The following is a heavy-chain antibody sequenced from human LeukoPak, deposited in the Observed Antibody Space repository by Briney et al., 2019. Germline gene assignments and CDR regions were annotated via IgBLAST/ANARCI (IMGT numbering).Heavy chain of an antibody. V-gene: IGHV3-53*01. CDR3: ARGAGYNYPYYFDY. CDR1: GFTFSSNY. Sequence: PGGSLRLSCAASGFTFSSNYVNWVRQAPGKGLEWVSVIYGGGNIYYADSVKGRFTISRDNSKNTLYLQMNSLRAEDTAVYYCARGAGYNYPYYFDYWGQGTLVTVSS. CDR2: IYGGGNI. J-gene: IGHJ4*02. D-gene: IGHD5-24*01.